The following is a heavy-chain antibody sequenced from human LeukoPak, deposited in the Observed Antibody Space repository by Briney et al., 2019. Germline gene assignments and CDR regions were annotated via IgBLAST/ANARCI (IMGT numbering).Heavy chain of an antibody. CDR3: ARQITMVRGVTVTDWFDP. D-gene: IGHD3-10*01. Sequence: SETLSLTCTVSGGSISSSSYYWGWIRQPPGKGLEWIGSIYYSGSTYYNPSLKSRVTISVDTSKNQFCLKLSSVTAAHTAVYYRARQITMVRGVTVTDWFDPWGQGTLVTVSS. J-gene: IGHJ5*02. CDR2: IYYSGST. CDR1: GGSISSSSYY. V-gene: IGHV4-39*01.